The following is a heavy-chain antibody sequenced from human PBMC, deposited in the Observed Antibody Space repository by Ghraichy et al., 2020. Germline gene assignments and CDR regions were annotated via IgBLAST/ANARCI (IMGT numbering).Heavy chain of an antibody. Sequence: SETLSLTCAVYGGSFSGYYWSWIRQPPGKGLEWIGEINHSGSTNYNPSLKSRVTISVDTSKNQFSLMLSSVTAADTAVYYCARATAKTIYYYYGMDVWGQGTTVTVSS. J-gene: IGHJ6*02. V-gene: IGHV4-34*01. CDR3: ARATAKTIYYYYGMDV. D-gene: IGHD1-7*01. CDR1: GGSFSGYY. CDR2: INHSGST.